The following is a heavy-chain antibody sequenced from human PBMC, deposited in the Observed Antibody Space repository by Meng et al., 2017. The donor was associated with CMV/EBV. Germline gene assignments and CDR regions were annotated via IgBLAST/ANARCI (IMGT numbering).Heavy chain of an antibody. CDR1: GYTFTGYY. Sequence: ASVKVSCKASGYTFTGYYMHWVRQAPGQGLEWMGWINPNSGGTNYAQKFQGRVTMTRDTSISTAYMELSRLRSDDTAVYYCARKASRITIFGVVYYFDYWGQERWSPSPQ. D-gene: IGHD3-3*01. V-gene: IGHV1-2*02. J-gene: IGHJ4*01. CDR3: ARKASRITIFGVVYYFDY. CDR2: INPNSGGT.